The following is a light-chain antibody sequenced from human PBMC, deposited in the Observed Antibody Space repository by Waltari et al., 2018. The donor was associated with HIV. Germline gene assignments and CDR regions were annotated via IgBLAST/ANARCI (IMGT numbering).Light chain of an antibody. CDR3: YSRAGV. Sequence: SSDLTHDPVVSVASGQTIDITCRGDSLKSYYVSWYKQKSGHGPLLVLYRDSGRPSGIPDLCSGSSSGNTVSLTIRDIQAEDEADYFCYSRAGVFGGGT. CDR2: RDS. J-gene: IGLJ1*01. CDR1: SLKSYY. V-gene: IGLV3-19*01.